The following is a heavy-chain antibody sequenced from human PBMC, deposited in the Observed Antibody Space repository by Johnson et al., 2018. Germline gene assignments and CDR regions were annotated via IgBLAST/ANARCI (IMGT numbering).Heavy chain of an antibody. CDR3: AGGCCSSTSCYKDYAFDI. V-gene: IGHV1-69*13. CDR1: GGTFSSYA. D-gene: IGHD2-2*02. Sequence: QVQLVQSGAEVKRPGASVKVSCKASGGTFSSYAISWVRQAPGQGLEWMGGIIPIFGTANYAQKFQGRVTITADESASTAYMELSSLRSEDTAVYYCAGGCCSSTSCYKDYAFDIWGQGTMVTVSS. J-gene: IGHJ3*02. CDR2: IIPIFGTA.